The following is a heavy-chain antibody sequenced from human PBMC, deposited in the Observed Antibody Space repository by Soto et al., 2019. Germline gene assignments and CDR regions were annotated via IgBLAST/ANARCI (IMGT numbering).Heavy chain of an antibody. Sequence: GGSLRLSCAASGFTFSDAWMNWVRQAPGKGLEWVGRIKSKPDGGTTDYAAPVKGRFTISRDDSKNTLYLQMNSLKTEDTAVYYCTTSSTGDPHIVVVLVAYWGQGTLVTVS. CDR2: IKSKPDGGTT. V-gene: IGHV3-15*01. CDR3: TTSSTGDPHIVVVLVAY. D-gene: IGHD2-15*01. CDR1: GFTFSDAW. J-gene: IGHJ4*02.